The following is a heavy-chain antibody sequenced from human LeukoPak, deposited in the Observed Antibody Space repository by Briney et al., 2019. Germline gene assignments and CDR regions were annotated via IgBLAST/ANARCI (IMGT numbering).Heavy chain of an antibody. V-gene: IGHV4-4*02. Sequence: NPSETLSLTCAVSGGSISSSNWWSWVRQPPGKGLEWIGEIYHSGSTNYNPSLKSRVTISVDKSKNQFSLKLSSVTAADTAVYYCAREQISSWPRAHAFDIWGQGTMVTVSS. CDR3: AREQISSWPRAHAFDI. CDR1: GGSISSSNW. D-gene: IGHD6-13*01. CDR2: IYHSGST. J-gene: IGHJ3*02.